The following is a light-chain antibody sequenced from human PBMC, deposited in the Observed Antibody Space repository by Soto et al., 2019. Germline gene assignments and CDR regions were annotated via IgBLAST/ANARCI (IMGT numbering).Light chain of an antibody. CDR2: RAS. J-gene: IGKJ4*01. Sequence: DIQMTQSPSSLSASVEDSVTITCRATQDISTFLNWYQQRPGKAPNVLIYRASTLQGDVPSRFSGSGSGTDFTLTISGLQPEDFATYYCQQSYSTLALTFGGGTKVEIK. V-gene: IGKV1-39*01. CDR3: QQSYSTLALT. CDR1: QDISTF.